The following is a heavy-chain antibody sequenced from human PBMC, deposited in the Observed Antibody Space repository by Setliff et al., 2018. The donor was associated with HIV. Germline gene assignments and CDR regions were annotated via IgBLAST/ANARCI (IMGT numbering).Heavy chain of an antibody. CDR1: GGSISSSRYY. D-gene: IGHD6-6*01. J-gene: IGHJ4*02. Sequence: PSETLSLTCTVSGGSISSSRYYWGWIRQPPGKGLEWIGSIYYSGSTYYNPSLKSRVTISVDTSKNQFSLKLSSVTAADTAVYYCARHGIAALAYYFDYWGQGTLVTVSS. CDR2: IYYSGST. CDR3: ARHGIAALAYYFDY. V-gene: IGHV4-39*01.